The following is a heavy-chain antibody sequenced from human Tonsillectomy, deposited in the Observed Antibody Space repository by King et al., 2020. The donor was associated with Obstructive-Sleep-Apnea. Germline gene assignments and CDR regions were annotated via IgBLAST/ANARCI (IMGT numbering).Heavy chain of an antibody. CDR3: AGHVLGGGAPPPMRFDS. D-gene: IGHD2-8*02. CDR2: IDHSGRP. V-gene: IGHV4-31*03. Sequence: CTGSGAAVSGGGYDGRWLRQVPGQGLEWLGDIDHSGRPYHNPSRKSRVTISLDTSKNQCSLKLKSVTAADPALYYCAGHVLGGGAPPPMRFDSWGQGTLVTVSS. CDR1: GAAVSGGGYD. J-gene: IGHJ5*01.